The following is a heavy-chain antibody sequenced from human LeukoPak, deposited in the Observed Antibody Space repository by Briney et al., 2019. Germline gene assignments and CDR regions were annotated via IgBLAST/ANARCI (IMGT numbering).Heavy chain of an antibody. J-gene: IGHJ4*02. CDR3: ARERIDCSSTSCYGGGSDY. CDR2: INTDGSST. D-gene: IGHD2-2*01. Sequence: PGGSLRLSCAASGFTFSSHWMYWVSQAPGKGLVWVSRINTDGSSTSYADSVKGRFTISRDNATNTLHLQMNSLRAEDTAVYCCARERIDCSSTSCYGGGSDYWGQGTLVTVSS. CDR1: GFTFSSHW. V-gene: IGHV3-74*01.